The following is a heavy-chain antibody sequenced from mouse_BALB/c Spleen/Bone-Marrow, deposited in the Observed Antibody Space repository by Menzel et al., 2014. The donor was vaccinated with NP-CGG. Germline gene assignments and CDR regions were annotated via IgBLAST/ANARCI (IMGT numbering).Heavy chain of an antibody. V-gene: IGHV1-77*01. Sequence: QVQLQQSGPELVKPGASVKMSCKASGYTFIDYVINWVNRRTGQGLEWIGEIYPGSGSSYYNEKFKGKATLTAGKSSNKGCMQLSRMTSGDAAVYICVRGTWFAYWGQGTLVTVSA. CDR3: VRGTWFAY. CDR1: GYTFIDYV. J-gene: IGHJ3*01. CDR2: IYPGSGSS.